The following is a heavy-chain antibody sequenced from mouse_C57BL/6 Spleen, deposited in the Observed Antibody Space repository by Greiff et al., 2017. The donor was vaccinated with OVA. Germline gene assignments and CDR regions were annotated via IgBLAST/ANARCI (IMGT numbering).Heavy chain of an antibody. CDR1: GYSFTGYY. Sequence: EVQLQQSGPELVKPGASVKISCKASGYSFTGYYMNWVKQSPEKSLEWIGEINPSTGGTTYNQKFKAKATLTVDKSSSTAYMQLKSLTSEDSAVYYCARIALDYWGQGTTLTVSS. J-gene: IGHJ2*01. CDR3: ARIALDY. CDR2: INPSTGGT. V-gene: IGHV1-42*01.